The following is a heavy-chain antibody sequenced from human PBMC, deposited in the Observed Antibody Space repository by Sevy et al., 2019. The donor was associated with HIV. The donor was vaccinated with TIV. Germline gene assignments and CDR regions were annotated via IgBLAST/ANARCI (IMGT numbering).Heavy chain of an antibody. J-gene: IGHJ4*02. V-gene: IGHV4-34*01. CDR2: INHSGTL. CDR1: GESFSGYF. D-gene: IGHD3-10*02. Sequence: SETLSLTCAVYGESFSGYFWNWIRHSPGKGLEWIGEINHSGTLKYNPSLKSRVTISVDASKNQLSLHLRSVTATDTAVYYCARGRQAYVVVVPSTVPFDYWGPGTLATVSS. CDR3: ARGRQAYVVVVPSTVPFDY.